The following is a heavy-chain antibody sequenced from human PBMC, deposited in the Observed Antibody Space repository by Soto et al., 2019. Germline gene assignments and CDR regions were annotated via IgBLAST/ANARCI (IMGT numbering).Heavy chain of an antibody. D-gene: IGHD6-13*01. V-gene: IGHV4-34*01. J-gene: IGHJ5*02. CDR2: INHSGST. Sequence: QVQLQQWGAGLLKPSETLSLTCAVYGGSFSGYYWSWIRQPPGKGLEWTGEINHSGSTNYNPSLKSRVTISVDTSKNQFSLKLSSVTAADTAVYYCASIAAAGNWFDPWGQGTLVTVSS. CDR1: GGSFSGYY. CDR3: ASIAAAGNWFDP.